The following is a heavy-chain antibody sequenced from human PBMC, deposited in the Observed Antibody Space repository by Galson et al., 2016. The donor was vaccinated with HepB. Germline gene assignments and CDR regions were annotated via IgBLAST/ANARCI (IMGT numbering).Heavy chain of an antibody. Sequence: ETLSLTCPVSGGPISSGNWLRWVRQPPGRGLEWIGEIWHTRYAHYNPSLTPGVPISLAKSNNQFSLKLNSVTAADTAVYYCVRDGGQRDYVFWSGFDYWGEGTLVTVSS. J-gene: IGHJ4*02. CDR2: IWHTRYA. V-gene: IGHV4-4*02. CDR3: VRDGGQRDYVFWSGFDY. D-gene: IGHD3-3*01. CDR1: GGPISSGNW.